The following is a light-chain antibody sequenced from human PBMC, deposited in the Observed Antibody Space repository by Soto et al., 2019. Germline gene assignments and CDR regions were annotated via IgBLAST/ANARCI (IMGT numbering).Light chain of an antibody. Sequence: DIQMTQSPSTLSASVGDRVTITCRASQSISSWLAWYRQKPGKAPKLLIYRASSLESGVPSRFSGSGSGTEFTLTISSLQPDDFATYSCQQYNSYWTFGQGTKVEIK. J-gene: IGKJ1*01. CDR2: RAS. CDR1: QSISSW. CDR3: QQYNSYWT. V-gene: IGKV1-5*03.